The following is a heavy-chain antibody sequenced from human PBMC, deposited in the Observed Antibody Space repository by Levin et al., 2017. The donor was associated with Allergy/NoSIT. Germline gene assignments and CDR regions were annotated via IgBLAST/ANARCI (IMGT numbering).Heavy chain of an antibody. J-gene: IGHJ4*02. CDR3: ARGALRGYSYGYLDY. V-gene: IGHV4-34*01. CDR1: GGSFSGYY. D-gene: IGHD5-18*01. Sequence: SETLSLTCAVYGGSFSGYYWSWIRQPPGKGLEWIGEINHSGSTNYNPSLKSRVTISVDTSKNQFSLKLSSVTAADTAVYYCARGALRGYSYGYLDYWGQGTLVTVSS. CDR2: INHSGST.